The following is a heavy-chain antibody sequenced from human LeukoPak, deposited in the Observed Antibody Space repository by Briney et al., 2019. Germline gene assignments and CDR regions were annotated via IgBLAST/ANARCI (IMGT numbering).Heavy chain of an antibody. V-gene: IGHV1-2*02. J-gene: IGHJ4*02. CDR3: ARGYDYGDYVPHFDY. D-gene: IGHD4-17*01. Sequence: GASVKVSCKASGHTFTGYYMHWVRQAPGQGLEWMGWINPNSGGTNYAQKFQGRVTMTRDTSISTAYMELSRLRSDDTAVYYCARGYDYGDYVPHFDYWGQGTLVTVSS. CDR1: GHTFTGYY. CDR2: INPNSGGT.